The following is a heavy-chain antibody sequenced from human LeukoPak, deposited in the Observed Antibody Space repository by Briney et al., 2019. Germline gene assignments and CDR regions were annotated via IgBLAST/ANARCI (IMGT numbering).Heavy chain of an antibody. CDR2: IYYSEST. V-gene: IGHV4-59*01. CDR3: ARGSYDFWSGYNYYMDV. D-gene: IGHD3-3*01. J-gene: IGHJ6*03. CDR1: GGSISSYY. Sequence: SETLSLTCTVSGGSISSYYWSWIRQPPGKGLEWIGYIYYSESTNYNPSLKSRVTISVDTSKNQFSLKLSSVTAADTAVYYCARGSYDFWSGYNYYMDVWGKGTTVTVSS.